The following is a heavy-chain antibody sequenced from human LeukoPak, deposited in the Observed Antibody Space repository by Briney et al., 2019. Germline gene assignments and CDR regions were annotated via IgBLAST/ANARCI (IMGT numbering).Heavy chain of an antibody. J-gene: IGHJ4*02. CDR2: ISSSSSYI. V-gene: IGHV3-21*01. D-gene: IGHD3-9*01. CDR3: ARHAAVAYFDILTEEDY. Sequence: MSGGSLRLSCAASGFTFSSYSMNWVRQAPGKGLEWVSSISSSSSYIYYADSVRGRFTISRDNAKNSLYLQMNSLRAEDTAVYYCARHAAVAYFDILTEEDYWGQGTLVTVSS. CDR1: GFTFSSYS.